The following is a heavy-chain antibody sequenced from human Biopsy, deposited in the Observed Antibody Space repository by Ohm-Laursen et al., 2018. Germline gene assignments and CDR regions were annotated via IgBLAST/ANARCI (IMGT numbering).Heavy chain of an antibody. Sequence: TQTLTLTSTLSGFSLNTRGMSVTWIRQPPGKALEWLARIDWDDAKFYSESLKTRLTISKGTSENHVVLTLSDVAPVDTATYYCARIPILVVPAAIVYRHRRHLQGLDVWGQGSTVIVSS. V-gene: IGHV2-70*16. D-gene: IGHD2-2*02. J-gene: IGHJ6*02. CDR3: ARIPILVVPAAIVYRHRRHLQGLDV. CDR1: GFSLNTRGMS. CDR2: IDWDDAK.